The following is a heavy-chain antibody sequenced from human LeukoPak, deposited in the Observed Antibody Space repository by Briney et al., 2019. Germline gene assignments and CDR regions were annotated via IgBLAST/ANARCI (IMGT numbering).Heavy chain of an antibody. Sequence: GSLRLSCAASGFTFSDYYMSWIRQPPGKGLEWIGYIYYSGSTNYNPSLKSRVTISVDTSKNQFSLKLSSVTAADTAVYYCARRGIAAAEIDYWGQGTLVTVSS. CDR2: IYYSGST. CDR1: GFTFSDYY. CDR3: ARRGIAAAEIDY. V-gene: IGHV4-59*08. J-gene: IGHJ4*02. D-gene: IGHD6-13*01.